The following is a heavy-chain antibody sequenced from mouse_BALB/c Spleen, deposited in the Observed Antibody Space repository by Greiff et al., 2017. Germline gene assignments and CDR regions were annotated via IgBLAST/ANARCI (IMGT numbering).Heavy chain of an antibody. V-gene: IGHV5-17*02. CDR1: GFTFSSFG. Sequence: EVQRVESGGGLVQPGGSRKLSCAASGFTFSSFGMHWVRQAPEKGLEWVAYISSGSSTIYYADTVKGRFTISRDNPKNTLFLQMTSLRSEDTAMYYCARYRGDYWYFDVWGAGTTVTVSS. J-gene: IGHJ1*01. CDR2: ISSGSSTI. CDR3: ARYRGDYWYFDV.